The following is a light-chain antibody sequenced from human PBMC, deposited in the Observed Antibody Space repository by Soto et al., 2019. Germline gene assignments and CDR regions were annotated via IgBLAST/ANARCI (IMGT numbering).Light chain of an antibody. CDR1: SSNIGKNS. CDR3: GTWDSSLRAWV. CDR2: ENN. Sequence: QSVLTQPPSVSAAPGQTVTISCSGSSSNIGKNSVSWYQQLPGTAPRLLIYENNKRPSGIPDRFSGSKSGTSATLGITGLQTGDEADYYCGTWDSSLRAWVFGGGTQLTVL. V-gene: IGLV1-51*02. J-gene: IGLJ7*01.